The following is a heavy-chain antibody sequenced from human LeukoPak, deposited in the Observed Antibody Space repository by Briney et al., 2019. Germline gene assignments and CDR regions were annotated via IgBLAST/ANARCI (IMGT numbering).Heavy chain of an antibody. V-gene: IGHV4-61*02. CDR3: ARIVDYYDSSGYLDY. D-gene: IGHD3-22*01. CDR2: IYTSGST. Sequence: SQTLSLTCTVSGGSISSGSYYWSWIRQPAGKGLEWIGRIYTSGSTNYNPSLKGRVTISVDTSKNQFSLKLSSVTAADTAVYYCARIVDYYDSSGYLDYWGQGTLVTVSS. CDR1: GGSISSGSYY. J-gene: IGHJ4*02.